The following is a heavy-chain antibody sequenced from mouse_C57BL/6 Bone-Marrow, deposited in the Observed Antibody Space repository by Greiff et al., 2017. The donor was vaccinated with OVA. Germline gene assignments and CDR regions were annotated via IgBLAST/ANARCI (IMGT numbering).Heavy chain of an antibody. Sequence: VKVVESGAELVKPGASVKVSCKASGYTFTSYWMHWVKQRPGQGLEWIGRIHPSDSDTNYNQKFKGKATLTVDKSSSTAYMQLSSLTSEDSAVYYCATSHYYGSSSAWFAYWGQGTLVTVSA. CDR3: ATSHYYGSSSAWFAY. CDR1: GYTFTSYW. CDR2: IHPSDSDT. J-gene: IGHJ3*01. D-gene: IGHD1-1*01. V-gene: IGHV1-74*01.